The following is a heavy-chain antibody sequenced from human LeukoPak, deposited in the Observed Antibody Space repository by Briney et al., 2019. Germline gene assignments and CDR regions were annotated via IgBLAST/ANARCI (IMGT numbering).Heavy chain of an antibody. CDR3: ARLHDYGDYRNWFDP. Sequence: SETLSLTCAVYGGSFSGYYWSWIRQPPGKGLEWIGEINHSGSTNYNPSLKSRVTISVDTSKNQFSLKLSSVTAADTAVYYCARLHDYGDYRNWFDPWGQGTLVTVSS. V-gene: IGHV4-34*01. J-gene: IGHJ5*02. CDR2: INHSGST. D-gene: IGHD4-17*01. CDR1: GGSFSGYY.